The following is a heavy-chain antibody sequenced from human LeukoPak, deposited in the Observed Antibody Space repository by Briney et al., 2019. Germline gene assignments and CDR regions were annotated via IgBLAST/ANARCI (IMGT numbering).Heavy chain of an antibody. CDR1: GGTFSSYT. CDR2: IIPILCIA. Sequence: GASVKVSCKASGGTFSSYTISWVRQAPGQGLEWMGRIIPILCIANYAQKFQGRVTITADKSTSTAYMQLSSLRSEDTAVYYCARDSWGSRGYSYGPSDYWGQGTLVTVSS. V-gene: IGHV1-69*04. D-gene: IGHD5-18*01. CDR3: ARDSWGSRGYSYGPSDY. J-gene: IGHJ4*02.